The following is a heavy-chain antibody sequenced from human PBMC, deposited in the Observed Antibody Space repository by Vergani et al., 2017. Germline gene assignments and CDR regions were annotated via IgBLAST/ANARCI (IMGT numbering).Heavy chain of an antibody. CDR1: GYTFTGYY. Sequence: QVQLVQSGAEVKKPGASVKVSCKASGYTFTGYYMHWVRQAPGQGLEWMGWINPNSGGTNYAQKFQGRVTMTRDTSISTAYMELSRLRSDDTAVYYCARDLGYNWNYGDYYYYYGMDVWGQGTTVTVSS. V-gene: IGHV1-2*02. CDR2: INPNSGGT. J-gene: IGHJ6*02. CDR3: ARDLGYNWNYGDYYYYYGMDV. D-gene: IGHD1-7*01.